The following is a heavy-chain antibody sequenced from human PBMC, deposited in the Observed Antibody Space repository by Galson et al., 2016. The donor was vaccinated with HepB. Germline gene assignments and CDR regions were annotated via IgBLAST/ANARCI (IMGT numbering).Heavy chain of an antibody. CDR2: RYTSGNT. CDR1: GGSISSGSYF. V-gene: IGHV4-61*02. CDR3: ARDGPVGYSGYAASQYFYAMDV. Sequence: TLSLTCTVSGGSISSGSYFWSWVRQPAGKGLEWIGRRYTSGNTKYNPSLKSRVTISVDTSKNQFSLRLNSVTAADTAVYYCARDGPVGYSGYAASQYFYAMDVWGKGTTVTVSS. D-gene: IGHD5-12*01. J-gene: IGHJ6*04.